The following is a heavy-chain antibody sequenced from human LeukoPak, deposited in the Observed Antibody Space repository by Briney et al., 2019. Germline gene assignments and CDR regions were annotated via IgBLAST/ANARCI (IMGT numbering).Heavy chain of an antibody. Sequence: GGSLRLSCAASGFTFSSYAMSWVRQAPGKGLEWVSSISSSSRYISYADSVKGRFTISRDNAKNSLYLQMNSLTAEDTAVYYCARDGYGDYFFDYWGQGTLVTVSS. CDR3: ARDGYGDYFFDY. CDR1: GFTFSSYA. D-gene: IGHD4-17*01. V-gene: IGHV3-21*01. CDR2: ISSSSRYI. J-gene: IGHJ4*02.